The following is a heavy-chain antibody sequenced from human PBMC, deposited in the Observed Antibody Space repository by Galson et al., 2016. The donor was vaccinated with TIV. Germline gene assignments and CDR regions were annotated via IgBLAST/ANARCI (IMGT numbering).Heavy chain of an antibody. CDR2: ISSGGTT. CDR1: TFNIKDNY. CDR3: ARDRRHCGNECFLYYYYGMDV. Sequence: SLRLSCAASTFNIKDNYMTWVRQAPGKGLEWVSIISSGGTTSYADSVKGRFTIGRDESKNTLYLEMNNLRLEDTAVYFCARDRRHCGNECFLYYYYGMDVWGRGTTVTVS. D-gene: IGHD2-21*01. J-gene: IGHJ6*02. V-gene: IGHV3-66*02.